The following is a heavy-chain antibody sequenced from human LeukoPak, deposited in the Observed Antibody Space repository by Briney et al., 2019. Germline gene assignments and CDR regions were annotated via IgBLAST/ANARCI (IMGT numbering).Heavy chain of an antibody. CDR1: GGTFSSYA. V-gene: IGHV1-69*04. CDR2: IIPILGIA. D-gene: IGHD5-18*01. J-gene: IGHJ4*02. Sequence: ASVKVSCKASGGTFSSYAISWVRQAPGQGLEWMGRIIPILGIANYAQKFQGRVTITADKSTSTAYMGLSSLRSEDTAVYYCARSEDTAMAYFDYWGQGTLVTVSS. CDR3: ARSEDTAMAYFDY.